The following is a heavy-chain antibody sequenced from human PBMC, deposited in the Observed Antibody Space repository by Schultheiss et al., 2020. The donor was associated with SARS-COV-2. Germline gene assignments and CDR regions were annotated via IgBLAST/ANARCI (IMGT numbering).Heavy chain of an antibody. CDR2: ISYDGSNK. CDR1: GFTFSSYA. Sequence: GGSLRLSFAASGFTFSSYAMHWVRQAPGKGLEWVAVISYDGSNKYYADSVKGRFTISRDNSKNTLYLQMNSLRAEDTAVYYCARAAGYCSGGSCYSSGLIDYWGQGTLVTVSS. D-gene: IGHD2-15*01. CDR3: ARAAGYCSGGSCYSSGLIDY. V-gene: IGHV3-30*01. J-gene: IGHJ4*02.